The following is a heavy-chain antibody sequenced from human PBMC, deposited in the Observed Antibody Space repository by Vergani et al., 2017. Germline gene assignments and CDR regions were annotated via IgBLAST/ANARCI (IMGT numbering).Heavy chain of an antibody. V-gene: IGHV1-2*04. CDR1: GYTFTGYY. D-gene: IGHD3-3*01. CDR3: ARSLESVEWFPGDQHYYYYYGMDV. J-gene: IGHJ6*02. CDR2: INPNSGGT. Sequence: QVQLVQSGAEVQKPGASVKVSCKASGYTFTGYYMHWVRQAPGQGLEWMGWINPNSGGTNYAQKFQGWVTMTRDTSISTAYMELSRLRSDDTAVYYCARSLESVEWFPGDQHYYYYYGMDVWGQGTTVTVSS.